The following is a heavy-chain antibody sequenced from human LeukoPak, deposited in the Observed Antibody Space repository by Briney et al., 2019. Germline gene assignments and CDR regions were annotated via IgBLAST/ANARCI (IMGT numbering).Heavy chain of an antibody. CDR3: ARDPAHCSYDACNLRPDS. D-gene: IGHD2-15*01. CDR1: GFTFSSYG. Sequence: GGSLRLSCVASGFTFSSYGMHWVRQAPGKGLEWVAFIRFGGSYDYYADSVKGRFAISRDDPKSTLYLQMNSLRAEDTAVYYCARDPAHCSYDACNLRPDSWGQGTLVTVSS. CDR2: IRFGGSYD. J-gene: IGHJ4*02. V-gene: IGHV3-30*02.